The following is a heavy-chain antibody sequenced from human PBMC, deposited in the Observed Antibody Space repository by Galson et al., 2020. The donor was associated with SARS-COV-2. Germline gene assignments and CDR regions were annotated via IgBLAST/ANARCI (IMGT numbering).Heavy chain of an antibody. CDR3: AKDYIASTGTVQVNVYDN. Sequence: GGSLRLSCAVSGFTFGSYAMNWVRQAPGKGLEWVSSITYDGGKTYYADSVKGRFTISRDNSENALYLQMNGLKAGDTAIYYCAKDYIASTGTVQVNVYDNWGQGTMVTVSS. CDR1: GFTFGSYA. J-gene: IGHJ3*02. D-gene: IGHD6-13*01. V-gene: IGHV3-23*01. CDR2: ITYDGGKT.